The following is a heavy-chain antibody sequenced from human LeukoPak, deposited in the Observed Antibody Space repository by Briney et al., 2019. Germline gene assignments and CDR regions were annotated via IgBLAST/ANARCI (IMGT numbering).Heavy chain of an antibody. Sequence: ASVTVSCTASGYTFISYFMNWVRQAPGQGLEWMGIINPSGGRTNYAQKFEGRVIVTRDTPTSRVYMELYSLRSEDTAVYYCARGGRDYGDFLAGHWGQGTLVTVSS. CDR1: GYTFISYF. V-gene: IGHV1-46*01. CDR2: INPSGGRT. CDR3: ARGGRDYGDFLAGH. J-gene: IGHJ4*02. D-gene: IGHD4-17*01.